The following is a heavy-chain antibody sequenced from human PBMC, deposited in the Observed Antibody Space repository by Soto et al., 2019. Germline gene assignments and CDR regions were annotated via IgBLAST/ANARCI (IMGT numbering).Heavy chain of an antibody. D-gene: IGHD5-12*01. CDR3: ARAGYSGYGGLGWFDP. Sequence: QVQLVQSGAEVKKPGASVKVSCKASGYTFTSYYMHWVRQVPGQGLEWMGIINTSGGSTSYAQKFQGRVTMTRDTSTSTVYMELSSLRAEDTAVYYCARAGYSGYGGLGWFDPWGQGTLVTVSS. V-gene: IGHV1-46*01. CDR2: INTSGGST. CDR1: GYTFTSYY. J-gene: IGHJ5*02.